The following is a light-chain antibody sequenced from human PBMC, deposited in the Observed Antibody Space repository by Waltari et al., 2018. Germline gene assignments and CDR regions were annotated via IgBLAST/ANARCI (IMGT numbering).Light chain of an antibody. J-gene: IGKJ4*01. Sequence: EIVMTQSPATLSVSPGERATLSCRASQSIYNNLAWYQRKPGQTPRVLIYSASTRATGIPARFSGSGSGTEFTLTISTPQSEDFAVYYCQQYKTWPLTFGGGTKVEIK. CDR2: SAS. CDR3: QQYKTWPLT. CDR1: QSIYNN. V-gene: IGKV3-15*01.